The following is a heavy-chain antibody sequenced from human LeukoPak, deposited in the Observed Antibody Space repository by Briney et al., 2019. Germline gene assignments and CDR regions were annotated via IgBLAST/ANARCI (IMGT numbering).Heavy chain of an antibody. D-gene: IGHD4-17*01. J-gene: IGHJ4*02. CDR1: GDSLSSDGYS. V-gene: IGHV4-61*08. CDR2: IYYSGST. Sequence: PSETLSLTCVVSGDSLSSDGYSWSWIRQPPGKGLEWIGYIYYSGSTNYNPSLKSRVTISVDTSKNQFSLKLSSVTAADTAVYYCARGDGACDYWGQGTLVTVSS. CDR3: ARGDGACDY.